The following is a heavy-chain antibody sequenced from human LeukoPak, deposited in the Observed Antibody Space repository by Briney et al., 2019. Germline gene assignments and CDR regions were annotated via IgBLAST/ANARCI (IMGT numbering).Heavy chain of an antibody. J-gene: IGHJ3*02. CDR2: ISGSGGST. Sequence: GGSLRLSCAASGFTFSSYWMSWVRQAPGKGLEWVSAISGSGGSTYYADSVKGRFTISRDNSKNTLYLQMNSLRAEDTAVYYCAKDRFASSGYYYDAFDIWGQGTMVTVSS. CDR1: GFTFSSYW. CDR3: AKDRFASSGYYYDAFDI. D-gene: IGHD3-22*01. V-gene: IGHV3-23*01.